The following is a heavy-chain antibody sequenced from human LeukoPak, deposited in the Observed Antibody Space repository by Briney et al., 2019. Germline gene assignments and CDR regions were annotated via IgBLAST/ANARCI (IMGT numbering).Heavy chain of an antibody. J-gene: IGHJ4*02. V-gene: IGHV4-59*01. CDR1: GGSISNYY. D-gene: IGHD5-12*01. CDR2: IYNSEST. CDR3: ARGGTITQPFDY. Sequence: SETLSLTCTVSGGSISNYYWTWIRQPPGKGLEWIGYIYNSESTNYNPSLKSRVTISVDTSKNQFSQKLSSVTAADTAVYYCARGGTITQPFDYWGQGTLVTVSS.